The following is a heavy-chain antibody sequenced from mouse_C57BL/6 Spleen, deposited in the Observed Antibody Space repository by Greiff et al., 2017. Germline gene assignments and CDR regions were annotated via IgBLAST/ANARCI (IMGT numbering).Heavy chain of an antibody. CDR2: INPNNGGT. V-gene: IGHV1-26*01. CDR3: ARYPAYYSNYDAMDY. D-gene: IGHD2-5*01. Sequence: VQLQQSGPELVKPGASVKISCKASGYTFTDYYMNWVKQSHGKSLEWIGDINPNNGGTSYNQKFKGKATLTVDKSSSTAYMELRSLTSEDSAVYYCARYPAYYSNYDAMDYWGQGTSVTVSS. CDR1: GYTFTDYY. J-gene: IGHJ4*01.